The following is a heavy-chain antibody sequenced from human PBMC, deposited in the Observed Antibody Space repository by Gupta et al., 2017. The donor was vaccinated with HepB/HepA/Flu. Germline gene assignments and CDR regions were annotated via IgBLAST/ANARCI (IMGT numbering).Heavy chain of an antibody. CDR1: GFTFSGSA. J-gene: IGHJ4*02. V-gene: IGHV3-73*01. D-gene: IGHD4-23*01. CDR2: IRSKVNSYAT. Sequence: EVQLVESGGGLVQPGGSLKLSCAASGFTFSGSAMHWVCQASGKGLEWVGRIRSKVNSYATAYAASVKGRFTISRDDSKNTAYLQMNSLKTEDTAVYYCTRLTVVTPGGDYFDYWGQGTLVTVSS. CDR3: TRLTVVTPGGDYFDY.